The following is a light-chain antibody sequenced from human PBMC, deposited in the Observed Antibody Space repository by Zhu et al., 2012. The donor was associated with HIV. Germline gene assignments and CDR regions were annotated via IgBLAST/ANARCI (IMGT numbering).Light chain of an antibody. V-gene: IGKV3-11*01. CDR1: QSVNSY. J-gene: IGKJ4*01. CDR3: QQYNNWPPLT. CDR2: DAS. Sequence: EIVLTQSPATLSLSPGERATLSCRASQSVNSYLAWYQQKPGQPPRLLIYDASNRATGIPDRFSGSGSETEFTLIISSLQSEDFAVYYCQQYNNWPPLTFGGGTRVEIK.